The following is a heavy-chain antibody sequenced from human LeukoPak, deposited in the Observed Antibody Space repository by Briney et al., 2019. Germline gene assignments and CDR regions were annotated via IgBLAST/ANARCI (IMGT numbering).Heavy chain of an antibody. Sequence: SGGSLRLSCAASGFTVSSNYMSWVRQAPGKGLEWVSVIYSGGSTYYADSVKGRFTISRDNSKNTLCLQMNSLKAEDTAVYYCARDPDGYRQGHHFDYWGQGTLVTVSS. CDR1: GFTVSSNY. CDR3: ARDPDGYRQGHHFDY. V-gene: IGHV3-66*01. J-gene: IGHJ4*02. CDR2: IYSGGST. D-gene: IGHD5-18*01.